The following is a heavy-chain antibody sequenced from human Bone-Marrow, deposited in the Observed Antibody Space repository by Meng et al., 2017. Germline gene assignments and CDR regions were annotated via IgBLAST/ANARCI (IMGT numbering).Heavy chain of an antibody. CDR2: IYHSGST. D-gene: IGHD2/OR15-2a*01. CDR3: ARARTTNQSKYRNAYNWFDP. Sequence: QVQLQQWGAGLLKPSQTLSLTCTVSGGSISSGTYYWGWIRQLPGKGLEWIGYIYHSGSTHYNPSLKSRVIMSVDTSKNQFSLKLYSVTAADTAVYYCARARTTNQSKYRNAYNWFDPWGQGTLVTVSS. V-gene: IGHV4-30-4*08. CDR1: GGSISSGTYY. J-gene: IGHJ5*02.